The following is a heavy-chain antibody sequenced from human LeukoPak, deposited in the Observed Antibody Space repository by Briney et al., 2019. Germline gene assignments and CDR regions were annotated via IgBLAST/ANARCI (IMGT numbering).Heavy chain of an antibody. CDR1: GGSFSGYY. CDR2: INHSGST. J-gene: IGHJ4*02. V-gene: IGHV4-34*01. D-gene: IGHD3-16*01. CDR3: ARFDVTTFGGVTKRRGYFDY. Sequence: SETLSLTCAVYGGSFSGYYWSWIRQPPGKGLEWIGGINHSGSTNYNPSLKSRVTISVDTSKNQFSLKLSSVTAADTAVYYCARFDVTTFGGVTKRRGYFDYWGQGTLVTVSS.